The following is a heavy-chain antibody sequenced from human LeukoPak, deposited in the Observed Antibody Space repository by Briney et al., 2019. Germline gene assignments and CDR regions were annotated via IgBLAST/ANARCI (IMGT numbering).Heavy chain of an antibody. V-gene: IGHV1-46*01. J-gene: IGHJ5*02. Sequence: ASVKVSCKASGYTFTSYYMHWVRQAPGQGLEWMGIINPSGGSTSYAQKFQGRVTMTRDMSTSTVYMELSSLRSDDTAVYYCARANRDSPQLRYFDLLLPKPTDNWFDPWGQGTLVTVSS. CDR2: INPSGGST. CDR1: GYTFTSYY. D-gene: IGHD3-9*01. CDR3: ARANRDSPQLRYFDLLLPKPTDNWFDP.